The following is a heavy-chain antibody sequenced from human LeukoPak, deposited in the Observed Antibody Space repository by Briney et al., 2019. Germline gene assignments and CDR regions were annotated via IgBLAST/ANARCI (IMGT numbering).Heavy chain of an antibody. Sequence: PSETLSLTCSVSGGSISSTGYYWVWIRQPPGKGLEWIGSIYYSGSTYYNPSLKSRVTISVDTSKNQFSLKLSSVTAADTAVYYCARLDHSGWFDYWGQGTLVTVSS. V-gene: IGHV4-39*01. D-gene: IGHD6-19*01. CDR3: ARLDHSGWFDY. J-gene: IGHJ4*02. CDR1: GGSISSTGYY. CDR2: IYYSGST.